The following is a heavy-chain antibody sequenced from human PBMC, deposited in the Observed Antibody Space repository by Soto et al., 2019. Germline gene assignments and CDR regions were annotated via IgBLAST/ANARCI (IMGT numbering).Heavy chain of an antibody. V-gene: IGHV3-33*01. CDR2: ISNDENIK. CDR1: GFTFSNFG. Sequence: QVQLVESGGGVVQPGGSLRLSCVASGFTFSNFGMHWVRQAPGKGLEWVAVISNDENIKQYADSVRGRFAISRDNSKNTLYLHMTRLRAEDTAIYYCARGLRSVLDYWGQGTLVTLSS. D-gene: IGHD6-6*01. CDR3: ARGLRSVLDY. J-gene: IGHJ4*02.